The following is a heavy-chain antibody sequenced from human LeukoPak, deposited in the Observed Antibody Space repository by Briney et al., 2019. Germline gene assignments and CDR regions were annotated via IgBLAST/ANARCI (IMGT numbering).Heavy chain of an antibody. CDR3: AKWSNSTYGMDV. J-gene: IGHJ6*02. D-gene: IGHD6-13*01. CDR1: GFTSSSYA. Sequence: GGSLRLSCAASGFTSSSYAMSWVRQAPGKGLEWVSAISGSGGSTYYADSVKGRFTISRDNSKNTLYLQMNSLRAEDTAVYYCAKWSNSTYGMDVWGQGTTVTVSS. V-gene: IGHV3-23*01. CDR2: ISGSGGST.